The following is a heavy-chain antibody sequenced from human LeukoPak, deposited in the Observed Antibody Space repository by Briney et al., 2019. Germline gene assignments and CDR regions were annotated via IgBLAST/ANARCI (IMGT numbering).Heavy chain of an antibody. J-gene: IGHJ4*02. CDR2: IGTAGDT. V-gene: IGHV3-13*01. Sequence: GGSLRLSCAASGFTFSSYDMHWVRQATGKGLEWVPAIGTAGDTYYPGSVKGRFTISRENAKNSLYLQMNSLRAGDTAVYYCARVGRSGSPFDYWGQGTLVTVSS. D-gene: IGHD1-26*01. CDR3: ARVGRSGSPFDY. CDR1: GFTFSSYD.